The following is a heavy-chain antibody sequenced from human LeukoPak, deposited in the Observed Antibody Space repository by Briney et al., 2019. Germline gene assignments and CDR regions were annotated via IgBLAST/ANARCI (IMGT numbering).Heavy chain of an antibody. J-gene: IGHJ4*02. D-gene: IGHD3-10*01. V-gene: IGHV4-59*01. CDR2: ISYSGNT. Sequence: SETLSLTCSVSGGSISSYYWSWVRQPPGKGLEWIGYISYSGNTNYNPSLKCRVTISVDTSRNQFSLKLGSVTAADTAVYYCARGRLGGSGSYYNVLDYWGQGTLVTVSS. CDR3: ARGRLGGSGSYYNVLDY. CDR1: GGSISSYY.